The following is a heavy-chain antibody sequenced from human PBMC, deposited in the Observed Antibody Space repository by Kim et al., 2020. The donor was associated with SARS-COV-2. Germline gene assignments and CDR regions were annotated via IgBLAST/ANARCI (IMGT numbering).Heavy chain of an antibody. CDR2: IYYSGST. Sequence: SETLSLTCTVSGGSISSSSYYWGWIRQPPGKGLEWIGSIYYSGSTYYNPTLKSRVTISVDTSKNQFSLKLSSVTAADTAVYYCARLRLGELSSPRDRYYYYYGMDVWGQGTTVTVSS. CDR3: ARLRLGELSSPRDRYYYYYGMDV. J-gene: IGHJ6*02. CDR1: GGSISSSSYY. V-gene: IGHV4-39*07. D-gene: IGHD3-16*02.